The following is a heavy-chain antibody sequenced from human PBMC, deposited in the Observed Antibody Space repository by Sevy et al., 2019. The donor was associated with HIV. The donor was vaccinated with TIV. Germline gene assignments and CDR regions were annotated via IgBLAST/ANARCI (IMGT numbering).Heavy chain of an antibody. V-gene: IGHV3-48*03. Sequence: GGSLRLSCAASGFSFSSYEMNWVRQAPGEGLEWVSYISNSGTTISYSYSVKGRFTISRDNARNSLYLQMNSLRAEDTAVYYCARDLPPSATTVAHFDCWGQGTLVTVSS. CDR3: ARDLPPSATTVAHFDC. CDR2: ISNSGTTI. J-gene: IGHJ4*02. D-gene: IGHD4-17*01. CDR1: GFSFSSYE.